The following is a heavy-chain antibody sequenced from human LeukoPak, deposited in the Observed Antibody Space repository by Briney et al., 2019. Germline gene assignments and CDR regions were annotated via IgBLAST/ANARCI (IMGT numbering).Heavy chain of an antibody. Sequence: GGSLRLSCAASGFTFSNYGMHWVRQAPGKGLEWVAVILSDGSREFYTDSMKGRFTISRDNSKNTLYLQMNSLRAEDTAVYYCAKEGYIGGVRRHYYYMDVWGKGTTVTVSS. V-gene: IGHV3-33*06. CDR3: AKEGYIGGVRRHYYYMDV. CDR2: ILSDGSRE. J-gene: IGHJ6*03. D-gene: IGHD5-24*01. CDR1: GFTFSNYG.